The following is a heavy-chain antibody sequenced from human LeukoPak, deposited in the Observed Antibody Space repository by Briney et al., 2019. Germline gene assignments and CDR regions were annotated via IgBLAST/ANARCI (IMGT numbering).Heavy chain of an antibody. CDR2: IWYDGSNK. Sequence: GGSLRLSCAASGFTFSSYGMHWVRQAPGKGLEWVAVIWYDGSNKYYADSVKGRFTISRDNSKNTLYLQMNSLRAEDTAVYYCAREVGSGEETYDYVWGSHYYYYGMDVWGQGTTVTVSS. CDR1: GFTFSSYG. D-gene: IGHD3-16*01. J-gene: IGHJ6*02. V-gene: IGHV3-33*01. CDR3: AREVGSGEETYDYVWGSHYYYYGMDV.